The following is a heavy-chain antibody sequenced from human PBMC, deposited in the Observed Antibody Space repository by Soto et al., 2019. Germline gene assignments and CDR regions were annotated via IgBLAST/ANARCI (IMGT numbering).Heavy chain of an antibody. Sequence: SETLSLTCTVSGGSVSSGSYYWGWIRQPPGKGLEWIGYIYYSGSTNYNPSLKSRVTISVDTSKNQFSLKLSSVTAEDTAVYYCAKDRAVVPAAIDYWGQGTLVTVSS. CDR3: AKDRAVVPAAIDY. CDR2: IYYSGST. V-gene: IGHV4-61*01. CDR1: GGSVSSGSYY. D-gene: IGHD2-2*01. J-gene: IGHJ4*02.